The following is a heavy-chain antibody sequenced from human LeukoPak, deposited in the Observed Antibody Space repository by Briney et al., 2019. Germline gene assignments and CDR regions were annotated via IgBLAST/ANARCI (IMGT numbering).Heavy chain of an antibody. V-gene: IGHV4-39*01. Sequence: PSETLSLTCTVSVGYISSSIYYWGWIRQPPGKGLEWIGSIYYSGSTYYNPSLKSRVTISVDTSKNQFSLKLSSVTAADTAVYYCASSGRYAGYSYGSLDYWGQGTLVTVSS. CDR2: IYYSGST. D-gene: IGHD5-18*01. CDR3: ASSGRYAGYSYGSLDY. CDR1: VGYISSSIYY. J-gene: IGHJ4*02.